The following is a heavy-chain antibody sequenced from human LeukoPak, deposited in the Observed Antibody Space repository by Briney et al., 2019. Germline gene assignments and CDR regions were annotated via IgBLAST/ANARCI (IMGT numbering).Heavy chain of an antibody. J-gene: IGHJ4*02. CDR1: GGSISSSSYY. D-gene: IGHD3-10*01. V-gene: IGHV4-39*01. CDR3: ARHDYYGSGVNDY. CDR2: INHSGST. Sequence: PSETLSLTCTVSGGSISSSSYYWSWIRQPPGKGLEWIGEINHSGSTNYNPSLKSRVTISVDTSKNQFSLKLSSVTAADTAVYYCARHDYYGSGVNDYWGQGTLVTVSS.